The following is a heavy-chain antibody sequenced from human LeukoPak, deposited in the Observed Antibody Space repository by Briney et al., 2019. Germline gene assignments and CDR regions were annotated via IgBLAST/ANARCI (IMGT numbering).Heavy chain of an antibody. D-gene: IGHD5-18*01. CDR1: GGSISSYY. Sequence: PSETLSLTCTVSGGSISSYYWSWIRQPAGKGLEWIGRIYTSGSTNYNPSLKSRVTISVDTSKNQFSLKLSSVTAADTAVYYCASTTEGGYTYDYFYYYYMDVWGKGTTVTISS. CDR2: IYTSGST. J-gene: IGHJ6*03. CDR3: ASTTEGGYTYDYFYYYYMDV. V-gene: IGHV4-4*07.